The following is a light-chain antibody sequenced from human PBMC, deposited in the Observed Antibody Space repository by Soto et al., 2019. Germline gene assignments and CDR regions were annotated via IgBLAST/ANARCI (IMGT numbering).Light chain of an antibody. J-gene: IGLJ1*01. CDR3: SSYTSSSTYV. Sequence: QSALTQPASVSGSPGQSITISCTGTSSDVGGYNYVSWYQQHPGKAPKLMIYEVTNRPSGVSNRFSGSKSGNTASVTISGRQAEDEADYCCSSYTSSSTYVFGTGTKLTVL. CDR1: SSDVGGYNY. CDR2: EVT. V-gene: IGLV2-14*01.